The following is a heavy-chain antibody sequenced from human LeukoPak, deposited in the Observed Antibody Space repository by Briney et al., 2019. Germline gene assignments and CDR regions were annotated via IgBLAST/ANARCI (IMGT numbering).Heavy chain of an antibody. CDR2: IYHSGST. D-gene: IGHD3-9*01. J-gene: IGHJ4*02. Sequence: SETLSLTCAVSGGSISSSNWWSWVRQPPGKGLEWIGEIYHSGSTNYNPSLKSRVTISVDKSKNQFSLKLSSVTAADTAVYYCARGPGDILTGYNHFDYWGQGTLVTVSS. CDR3: ARGPGDILTGYNHFDY. V-gene: IGHV4-4*02. CDR1: GGSISSSNW.